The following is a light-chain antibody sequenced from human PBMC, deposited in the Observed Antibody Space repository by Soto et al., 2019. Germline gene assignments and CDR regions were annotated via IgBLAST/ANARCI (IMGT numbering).Light chain of an antibody. V-gene: IGKV3-20*01. CDR2: GAS. CDR3: QKYGNSPLN. J-gene: IGKJ4*01. Sequence: EIVMTQSPATLSVSPVERATLSCRASQSVSSNLALYQQKPGQAPRLLIYGASTRAPGIPDRFSGSGSGTDFTLTISKLEPEDFALFYCQKYGNSPLNFGGGTKVDIK. CDR1: QSVSSN.